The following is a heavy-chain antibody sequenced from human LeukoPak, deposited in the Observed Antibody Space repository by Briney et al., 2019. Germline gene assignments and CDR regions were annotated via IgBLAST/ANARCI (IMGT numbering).Heavy chain of an antibody. D-gene: IGHD3-10*01. CDR1: GFSLSTSERC. V-gene: IGHV2-70*11. CDR2: IGWDGDK. Sequence: SGPTLVNPTQTLTLTCTFSGFSLSTSERCVSWIRQPPGKALEWLARIGWDGDKYYSTSLKTRLTISKDTSKNLVVLTMTNMDPVDTATYYCARSDYGSGSYTFDYWGQGTLVTVSS. CDR3: ARSDYGSGSYTFDY. J-gene: IGHJ4*02.